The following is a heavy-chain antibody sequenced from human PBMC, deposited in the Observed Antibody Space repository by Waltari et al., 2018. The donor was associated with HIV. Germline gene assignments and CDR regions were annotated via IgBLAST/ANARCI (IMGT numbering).Heavy chain of an antibody. CDR1: AFTFLRYS. D-gene: IGHD3-22*01. CDR2: ISSSSSYI. CDR3: ARDKAITMIVGYYFDY. Sequence: EVQLVASGGGLVQPGGSLRLPYSGSAFTFLRYSMNWVRQAPGKGLEWVSSISSSSSYIYNADSVKGRFTISRDNAKNSLYLQMNSLRAEDTAVYYCARDKAITMIVGYYFDYWGQGTLVTVSS. V-gene: IGHV3-21*01. J-gene: IGHJ4*02.